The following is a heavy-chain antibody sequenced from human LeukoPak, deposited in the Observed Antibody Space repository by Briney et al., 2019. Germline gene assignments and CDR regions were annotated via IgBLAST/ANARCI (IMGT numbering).Heavy chain of an antibody. CDR1: GFTFSSYG. CDR2: ISWNSGSI. J-gene: IGHJ3*02. Sequence: PGRSLRLSCAASGFTFSSYGMHWVRQAPGKGLEWVSGISWNSGSIGYADSVKGRFTISRDNAKNSLYLQMNSLRAEDTALYYCAKGMFAFDIWGQGTMVTVSS. CDR3: AKGMFAFDI. V-gene: IGHV3-9*01. D-gene: IGHD3-10*02.